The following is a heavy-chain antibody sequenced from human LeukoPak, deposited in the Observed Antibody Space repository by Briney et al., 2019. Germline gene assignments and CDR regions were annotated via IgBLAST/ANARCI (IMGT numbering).Heavy chain of an antibody. CDR2: ISYDGSNK. V-gene: IGHV3-30*18. Sequence: GGSLRLSCAASGFTFSSYGMHWVRQAPGKALEWVAVISYDGSNKYYADSVKGRFTISRDNSKNTLYLQMNSLRAEDTAVYYCAKDSDDFWSGYYNYYYYGMDVWGQGTTVTVSS. CDR1: GFTFSSYG. D-gene: IGHD3-3*01. J-gene: IGHJ6*02. CDR3: AKDSDDFWSGYYNYYYYGMDV.